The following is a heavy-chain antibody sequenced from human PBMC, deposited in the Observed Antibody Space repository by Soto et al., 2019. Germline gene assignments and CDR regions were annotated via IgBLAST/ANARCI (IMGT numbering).Heavy chain of an antibody. J-gene: IGHJ6*02. D-gene: IGHD3-10*01. CDR2: ISSSGSTI. CDR3: ATLLWFGELSGYYYGMDV. CDR1: GFTFSDYY. V-gene: IGHV3-11*01. Sequence: QVQLVESGGGLVKPGGSLRLSCAASGFTFSDYYMSWIRQAPGKGLEWVSYISSSGSTIYYADSVKGRFTISRDNPKNSLYRKMNSMRAEDTAVYYCATLLWFGELSGYYYGMDVWGQGTTVTVSS.